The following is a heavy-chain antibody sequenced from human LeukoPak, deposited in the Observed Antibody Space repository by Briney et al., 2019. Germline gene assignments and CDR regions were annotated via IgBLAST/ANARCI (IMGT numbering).Heavy chain of an antibody. CDR1: GYTFTSYG. Sequence: ASVKDSCKASGYTFTSYGISWVRQAPGQGLEWMGWISAYNGNTNYAQKLQGRVTMTTDTSTSTAYMELRSLRSDDTAVYYCARDQEPADIDSRWFDPWGQGTLVTVSS. D-gene: IGHD2-2*01. V-gene: IGHV1-18*01. CDR2: ISAYNGNT. J-gene: IGHJ5*02. CDR3: ARDQEPADIDSRWFDP.